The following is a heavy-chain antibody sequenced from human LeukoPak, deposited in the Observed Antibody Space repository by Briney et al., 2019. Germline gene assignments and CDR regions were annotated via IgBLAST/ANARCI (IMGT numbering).Heavy chain of an antibody. CDR3: AKAKTYYYDSSGYQPPFDY. D-gene: IGHD3-22*01. J-gene: IGHJ4*02. Sequence: GGSLRLSCAASGFTFSSYAMSWVRQAPGKGLEWVSAISGSGGSTYYADSVKGRFTISRDNSKNTLYLQMNSLRAEDTAVYYCAKAKTYYYDSSGYQPPFDYWGQGTLVTVSS. CDR2: ISGSGGST. CDR1: GFTFSSYA. V-gene: IGHV3-23*01.